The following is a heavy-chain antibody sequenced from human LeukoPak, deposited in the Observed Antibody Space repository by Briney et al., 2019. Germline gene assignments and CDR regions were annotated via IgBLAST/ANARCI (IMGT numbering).Heavy chain of an antibody. D-gene: IGHD2-15*01. Sequence: SETLSLTCTVSGGSISSGGYYWSWIRQPPGKGLEWIGYIYHSGSTYYNPSLKSRVTISVDRSKNQFSLKLSSVTAADTAVYYCATKLGYCSGGSCCDDAFDIWGQGTMVTVSS. CDR2: IYHSGST. V-gene: IGHV4-30-2*01. J-gene: IGHJ3*02. CDR3: ATKLGYCSGGSCCDDAFDI. CDR1: GGSISSGGYY.